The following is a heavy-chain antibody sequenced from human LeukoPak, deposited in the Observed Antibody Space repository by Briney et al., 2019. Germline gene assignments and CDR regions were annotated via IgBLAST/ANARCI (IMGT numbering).Heavy chain of an antibody. J-gene: IGHJ3*02. CDR1: GGSISSCGYS. V-gene: IGHV4-30-2*01. CDR2: IYHSGST. CDR3: ARAPSYYGSGSYYAFDI. Sequence: SQTLSLTCAVSGGSISSCGYSWSWIRQPPGKGLEWIGYIYHSGSTYYNPSLKSRVTISVDRSKNQFSLKLSSVTAADTAVYYCARAPSYYGSGSYYAFDIWGQGTMVTVSS. D-gene: IGHD3-10*01.